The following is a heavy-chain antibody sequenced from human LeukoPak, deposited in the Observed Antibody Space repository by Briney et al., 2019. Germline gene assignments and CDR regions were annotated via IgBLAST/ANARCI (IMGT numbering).Heavy chain of an antibody. CDR1: GYTFTGYY. Sequence: ASVKVSCKASGYTFTGYYMHWVRQAPGQGLEWMGWINPNSGGTNYAQKFQGWVTMTRDTSISTAYMELSRLRSDDTAVYYCARDTGHYDSSGYYLAHFDYWGQGTLVTVSS. J-gene: IGHJ4*02. CDR2: INPNSGGT. CDR3: ARDTGHYDSSGYYLAHFDY. D-gene: IGHD3-22*01. V-gene: IGHV1-2*04.